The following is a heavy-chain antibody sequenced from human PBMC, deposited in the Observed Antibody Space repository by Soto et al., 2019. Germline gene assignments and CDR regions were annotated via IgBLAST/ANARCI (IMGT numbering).Heavy chain of an antibody. CDR3: ARVTYYYDSSGYYYRWFDP. D-gene: IGHD3-22*01. Sequence: SETLSLTCTVSGGSISSGDYYWSWIRQPPGKGLEWIGYIYYSGSTYYNPSLKSRVTISVDTSKNQFSLKLSSVTAADTAVYYCARVTYYYDSSGYYYRWFDPWGQGTLVAVSS. J-gene: IGHJ5*02. CDR2: IYYSGST. CDR1: GGSISSGDYY. V-gene: IGHV4-30-4*01.